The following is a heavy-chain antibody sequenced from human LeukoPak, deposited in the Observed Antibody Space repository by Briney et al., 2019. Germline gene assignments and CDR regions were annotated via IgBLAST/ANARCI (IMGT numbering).Heavy chain of an antibody. D-gene: IGHD6-13*01. CDR3: ARDRGRTAAGTLGPYYYYGMDV. CDR2: IYYSGST. V-gene: IGHV4-59*01. J-gene: IGHJ6*02. CDR1: GGSISCYY. Sequence: SETLSLTCTVSGGSISCYYWSWIRQPPGKGLEWIGYIYYSGSTNYNPSLKSRVTISVDTSKNQFSLKLSSVTAADTAVYYCARDRGRTAAGTLGPYYYYGMDVWGQGTTVTVSS.